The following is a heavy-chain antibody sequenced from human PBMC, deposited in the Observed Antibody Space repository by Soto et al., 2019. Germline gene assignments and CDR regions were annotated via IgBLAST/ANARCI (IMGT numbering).Heavy chain of an antibody. D-gene: IGHD6-13*01. V-gene: IGHV3-72*01. CDR2: SRNKANSYTT. CDR1: GFTFSDHY. CDR3: TRLGLIGTSGTFCDY. J-gene: IGHJ4*02. Sequence: EVQLVESGGGLVQPGGSLRLSCAASGFTFSDHYMDWVRQAPGKGLEWVGRSRNKANSYTTEYAASVKGRFTISRDDSKNQLYLQMNSLKTEDTAVYFCTRLGLIGTSGTFCDYWGQGTLVTVSS.